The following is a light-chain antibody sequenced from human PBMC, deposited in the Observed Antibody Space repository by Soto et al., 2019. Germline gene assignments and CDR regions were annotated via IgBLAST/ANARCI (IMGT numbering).Light chain of an antibody. CDR2: HAS. Sequence: EIVLTQSPATLSLSPGERATLSCRASQSVSTYVAWYQQKPGQAPRLVLYHASNRATGIPARFSGSGSETDFTFTISSLEPEDFAVYYCQQRDNRPYTFGQGTRLEI. J-gene: IGKJ2*01. CDR1: QSVSTY. V-gene: IGKV3-11*01. CDR3: QQRDNRPYT.